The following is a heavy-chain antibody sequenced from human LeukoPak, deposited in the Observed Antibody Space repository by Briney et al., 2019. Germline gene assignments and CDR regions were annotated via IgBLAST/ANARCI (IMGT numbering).Heavy chain of an antibody. CDR3: AKDTGYSSGWYLDPGFDY. V-gene: IGHV3-23*01. D-gene: IGHD6-19*01. CDR1: GFTFSSYA. Sequence: GGSLRLSCAASGFTFSSYAMSWVRQAPGKGLEWVSAISGSGGSTYCADSVKGRFTISKDNSKNTLYLQMNSLRAEDTAVYYCAKDTGYSSGWYLDPGFDYWGQGTLVTVSS. CDR2: ISGSGGST. J-gene: IGHJ4*02.